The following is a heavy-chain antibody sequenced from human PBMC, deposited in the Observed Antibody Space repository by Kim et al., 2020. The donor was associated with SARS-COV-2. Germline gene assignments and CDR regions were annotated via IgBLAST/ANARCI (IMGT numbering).Heavy chain of an antibody. Sequence: SGGRKSCDDSVKGRLTISRDTSKTALYLQMNSLRAEDTAVYYCAKRASGIGGQGTLVTVSS. V-gene: IGHV3-23*01. J-gene: IGHJ4*02. CDR2: SGGRK. CDR3: AKRASGI. D-gene: IGHD3-10*01.